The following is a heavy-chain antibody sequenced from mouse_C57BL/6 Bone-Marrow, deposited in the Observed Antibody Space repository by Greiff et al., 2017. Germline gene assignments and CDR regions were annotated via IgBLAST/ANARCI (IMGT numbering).Heavy chain of an antibody. J-gene: IGHJ3*01. CDR3: ATYYYGSGYPAWFAY. V-gene: IGHV14-1*01. CDR2: IDPEDGDT. Sequence: VQLQQSGAELVRPGASVKLSCTASGFNIKDYYMHWVKQRPEQGLEWIGRIDPEDGDTEYAPKFQGKSTLTADTYSNTAYLQLSSLTSEDTAVYYCATYYYGSGYPAWFAYWGQGTLVTVSA. D-gene: IGHD1-1*01. CDR1: GFNIKDYY.